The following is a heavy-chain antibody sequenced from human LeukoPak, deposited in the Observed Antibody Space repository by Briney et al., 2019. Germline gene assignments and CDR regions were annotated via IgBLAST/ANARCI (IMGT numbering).Heavy chain of an antibody. D-gene: IGHD1-20*01. CDR3: VRDGHNWNFDY. CDR1: GFNFRNYW. Sequence: GGSLRPSCAASGFNFRNYWMHWVRQAPGKGLVWVSRIIGDGGLTHYADSVRGRFTISRDNAKNMLYLQMHSLRVEDTAFYFCVRDGHNWNFDYWGQGSLVTVSS. CDR2: IIGDGGLT. J-gene: IGHJ4*02. V-gene: IGHV3-74*01.